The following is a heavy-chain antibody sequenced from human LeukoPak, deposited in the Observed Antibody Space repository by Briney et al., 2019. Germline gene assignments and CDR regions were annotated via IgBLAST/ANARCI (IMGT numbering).Heavy chain of an antibody. Sequence: SETLSLTCTVSGGSISSYYWSWIRQPPGKGLEWIGYIYYSGSTDYNPSLKSRVTISVDTSKNQFSLKLSSVTAADTAVYYCARLPSSSSAYYFDYWGQGTLVTVSS. J-gene: IGHJ4*02. V-gene: IGHV4-59*08. CDR2: IYYSGST. CDR3: ARLPSSSSAYYFDY. D-gene: IGHD6-6*01. CDR1: GGSISSYY.